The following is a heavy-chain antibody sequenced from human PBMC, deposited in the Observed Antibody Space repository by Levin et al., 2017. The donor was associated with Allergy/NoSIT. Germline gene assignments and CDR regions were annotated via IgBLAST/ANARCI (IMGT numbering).Heavy chain of an antibody. Sequence: ASVKVSCKASGYTFTGYYMHWVRQAPGQGLEWMGRINPNSGGTNYAQKFQGRVTMTRDTSISTAYMELSRLRSDDTAVYYCAQIAAAGFNWFDPWGQGTLVTVSS. D-gene: IGHD6-13*01. J-gene: IGHJ5*02. CDR1: GYTFTGYY. V-gene: IGHV1-2*06. CDR3: AQIAAAGFNWFDP. CDR2: INPNSGGT.